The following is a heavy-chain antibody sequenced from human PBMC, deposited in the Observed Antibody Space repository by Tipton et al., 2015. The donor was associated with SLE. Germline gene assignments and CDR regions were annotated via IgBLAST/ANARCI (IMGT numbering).Heavy chain of an antibody. Sequence: TLSLTCAVYGGSFSGYYWSWIRQPPGKGLEWIGEINHSGSTNYNPSLKRRVTISVDTSKNQFSLKLSSVTAADTAVYYCARLGWFGELLYYFDYWGQGTLVTVSS. V-gene: IGHV4-34*01. J-gene: IGHJ4*02. CDR3: ARLGWFGELLYYFDY. D-gene: IGHD3-10*01. CDR1: GGSFSGYY. CDR2: INHSGST.